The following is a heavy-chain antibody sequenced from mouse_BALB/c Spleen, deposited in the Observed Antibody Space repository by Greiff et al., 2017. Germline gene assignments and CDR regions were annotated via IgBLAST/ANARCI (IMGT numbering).Heavy chain of an antibody. CDR3: AKGTGTAWFAD. Sequence: EVLLVESGGGLVQPGGSRKLSCAASGFTFSSFGMHWVRQAPEKGLEWVAYLSSGSSTIYYADTVKGRFTISRDNPKNTLFLQMTSLRSEDTAMYYCAKGTGTAWFADWGEGTLVTVAA. V-gene: IGHV5-17*02. CDR1: GFTFSSFG. J-gene: IGHJ3*01. D-gene: IGHD4-1*01. CDR2: LSSGSSTI.